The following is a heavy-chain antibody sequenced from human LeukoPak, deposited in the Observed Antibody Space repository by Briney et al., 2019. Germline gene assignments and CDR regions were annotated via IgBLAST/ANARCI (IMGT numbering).Heavy chain of an antibody. V-gene: IGHV3-33*01. D-gene: IGHD3-22*01. CDR1: GFTFSSYG. J-gene: IGHJ4*02. CDR3: ARDPERFTMIVVVTPDY. Sequence: PGGSLSLSCAASGFTFSSYGMHWLRQAPGKGLEWVAVIWYDGSNKNYAAYVKGRFTISRDNSKNTLYLQMYSLRAEDTAVYYCARDPERFTMIVVVTPDYWGQGTLVTVSS. CDR2: IWYDGSNK.